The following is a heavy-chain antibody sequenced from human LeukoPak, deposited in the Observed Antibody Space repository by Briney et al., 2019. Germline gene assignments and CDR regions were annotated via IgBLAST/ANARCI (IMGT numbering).Heavy chain of an antibody. V-gene: IGHV4-30-4*08. J-gene: IGHJ5*02. D-gene: IGHD2/OR15-2a*01. Sequence: SETLSLTCTVSGGSISSYYWSWIRQPPGKGLEWIGYIYYSGSTYYNPSLKSRVTISVDTSKNQFSLKLSSVTAADTAVYYCARGRITTSEADNWFDPWGQGTLVTVSS. CDR1: GGSISSYY. CDR2: IYYSGST. CDR3: ARGRITTSEADNWFDP.